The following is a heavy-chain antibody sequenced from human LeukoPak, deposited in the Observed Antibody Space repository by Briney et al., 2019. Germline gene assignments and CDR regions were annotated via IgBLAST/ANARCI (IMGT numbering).Heavy chain of an antibody. J-gene: IGHJ4*02. V-gene: IGHV1-18*01. CDR1: GYTFTSYG. D-gene: IGHD6-13*01. Sequence: GASVKVSCKASGYTFTSYGISWVRQAPGQGLEWMGWISADNGNKNYAQKLQGRFTITTDKSKNTPYMQLKSLRAEDTAVYYCARVVLVMGIAGAGNTCGYFDYWGQGTLVTVSS. CDR2: ISADNGNK. CDR3: ARVVLVMGIAGAGNTCGYFDY.